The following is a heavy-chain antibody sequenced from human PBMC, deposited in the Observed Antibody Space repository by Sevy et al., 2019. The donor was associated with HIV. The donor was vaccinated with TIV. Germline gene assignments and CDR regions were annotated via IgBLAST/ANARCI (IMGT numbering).Heavy chain of an antibody. CDR3: ARERESLMWFGELGY. CDR2: ISGSSNYI. Sequence: GGSLRLSCAASGFTFSSYSMNWVRQAPGKGLEWVSSISGSSNYIYYADSVKGRFTISRDNAKNSLYLQMDSLRAEDTAVYYCARERESLMWFGELGYWGQGTLVTVSS. V-gene: IGHV3-21*04. J-gene: IGHJ4*02. D-gene: IGHD3-10*01. CDR1: GFTFSSYS.